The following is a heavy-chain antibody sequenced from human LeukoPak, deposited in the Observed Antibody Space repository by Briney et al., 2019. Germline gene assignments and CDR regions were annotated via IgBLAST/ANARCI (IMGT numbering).Heavy chain of an antibody. Sequence: ASVKVSCKVSGYALTELSMHWVRQAPGKGLEWMGGFDPEDGETIYAQKFQGRVTMTEDTSTDTAYMELSSLRSEDTAVYYCATRRFLEWLLYYWGQGTLVTVSS. D-gene: IGHD3-3*01. CDR2: FDPEDGET. CDR1: GYALTELS. J-gene: IGHJ4*02. V-gene: IGHV1-24*01. CDR3: ATRRFLEWLLYY.